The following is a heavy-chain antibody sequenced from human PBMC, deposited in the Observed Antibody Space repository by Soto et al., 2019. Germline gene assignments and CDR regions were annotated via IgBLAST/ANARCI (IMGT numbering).Heavy chain of an antibody. J-gene: IGHJ5*02. CDR2: IYHSGST. D-gene: IGHD2-15*01. V-gene: IGHV4-38-2*01. CDR3: AREYCSGGSCSAELSNLFDP. CDR1: GYSISSGYY. Sequence: SETLSLTCAVSGYSISSGYYWGWIRQPPGKGLEWIGSIYHSGSTYYNPSLKSRVTISVDTSKNQFSLKLSSVTAADTAVYYCAREYCSGGSCSAELSNLFDPWGQGTLVTVSS.